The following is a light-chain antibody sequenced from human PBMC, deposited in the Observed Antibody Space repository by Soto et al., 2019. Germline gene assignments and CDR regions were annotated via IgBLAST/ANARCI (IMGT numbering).Light chain of an antibody. V-gene: IGKV3-20*01. CDR1: QSLSGSR. J-gene: IGKJ4*01. CDR2: GAS. CDR3: QQYSNLPLT. Sequence: EIVLTQSPATLSLSPGERATLSCRASQSLSGSRLAWYQQKPGLGPRVLGYGASSRAPGIPDRFSGSGSGTDFTLTSSRLEPEDFAVYYCQQYSNLPLTFGGGTKVDVK.